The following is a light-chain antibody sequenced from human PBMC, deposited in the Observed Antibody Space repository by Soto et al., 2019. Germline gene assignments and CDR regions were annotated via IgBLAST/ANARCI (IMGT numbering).Light chain of an antibody. CDR3: MQGTHWPLT. Sequence: THSPLILPVSLGRPASIYHRSSQSLVYGDGNTNLNWLQQRPGQTPRRLIYMISNRDAGVPDRFSGSGSGTDFTLKISSVEAEDVGIYYCMQGTHWPLTFGQGTRLEIK. V-gene: IGKV2-30*01. J-gene: IGKJ5*01. CDR1: QSLVYGDGNTN. CDR2: MIS.